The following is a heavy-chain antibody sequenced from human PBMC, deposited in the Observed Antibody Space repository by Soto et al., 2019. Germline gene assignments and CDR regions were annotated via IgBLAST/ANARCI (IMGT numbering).Heavy chain of an antibody. Sequence: EVQLLESGGGLVQPGGSLRLSCAASGFTFSSYAMSWVRQAPGKGLEWVSAISGSGGSTYYADSVKGRFTISRDNSKNTLYLQMNSLIAEDTAVYYCAHGDSSGSRGGSYFQHWGQGTLVTVSS. V-gene: IGHV3-23*01. CDR1: GFTFSSYA. D-gene: IGHD3-22*01. CDR2: ISGSGGST. CDR3: AHGDSSGSRGGSYFQH. J-gene: IGHJ1*01.